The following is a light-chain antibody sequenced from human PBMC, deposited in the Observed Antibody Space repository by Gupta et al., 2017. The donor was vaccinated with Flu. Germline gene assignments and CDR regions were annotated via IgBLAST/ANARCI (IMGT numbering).Light chain of an antibody. CDR2: GAS. J-gene: IGKJ2*01. V-gene: IGKV3-20*01. CDR1: HSVSSSY. CDR3: QQDCSSPL. Sequence: EIVLTQSPGTPSSSPGERATLSCRASHSVSSSYFEWYQQKPAHTPSLHISGASSSANGLADRFSGSGSATGFTLTSSRPEHEGFAVYYGQQDCSSPLFGQGTKLEIK.